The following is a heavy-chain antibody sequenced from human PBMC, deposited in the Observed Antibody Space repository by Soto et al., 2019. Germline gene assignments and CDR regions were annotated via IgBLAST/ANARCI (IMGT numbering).Heavy chain of an antibody. J-gene: IGHJ4*02. V-gene: IGHV5-51*01. Sequence: PGETLTITCKGSGYNFAGYWIAWVRQMPGKGLELMGIIYPSDSDTRYRPSFQGQVTISADKSISSAYLQWSSLRASDTAMYYCARGGVSTLTFDELGQGTPVTV. CDR1: GYNFAGYW. D-gene: IGHD3-3*01. CDR2: IYPSDSDT. CDR3: ARGGVSTLTFDE.